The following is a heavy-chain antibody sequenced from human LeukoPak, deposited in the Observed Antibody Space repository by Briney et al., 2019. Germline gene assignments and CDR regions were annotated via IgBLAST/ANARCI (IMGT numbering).Heavy chain of an antibody. CDR3: ARGGIYYYGSGRYVYAFDI. J-gene: IGHJ3*02. D-gene: IGHD3-10*01. V-gene: IGHV1-18*01. CDR2: ISAYNGNT. Sequence: ASVKVSCKASGYTFTSYGISWVRHAPGQGLEWMGWISAYNGNTNYAQKLQGRVTTTTATSTSTAYMELRSLRSDDSAVYYCARGGIYYYGSGRYVYAFDIWGQGTMVTVSS. CDR1: GYTFTSYG.